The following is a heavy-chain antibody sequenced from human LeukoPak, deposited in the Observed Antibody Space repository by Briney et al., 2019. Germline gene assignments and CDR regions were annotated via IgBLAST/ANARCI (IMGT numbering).Heavy chain of an antibody. V-gene: IGHV4-39*01. CDR3: ARQVAAAGQYYFDY. CDR1: GGSISSSSYY. Sequence: SETLSLTCTVSGGSISSSSYYWGWIRQPPGEGLEWIGSIYYSGSTYYNPSLKSRVTISVDTSKNQFSLKLSSVTAADTAVYYCARQVAAAGQYYFDYWGQGTLVTVSS. CDR2: IYYSGST. D-gene: IGHD6-13*01. J-gene: IGHJ4*02.